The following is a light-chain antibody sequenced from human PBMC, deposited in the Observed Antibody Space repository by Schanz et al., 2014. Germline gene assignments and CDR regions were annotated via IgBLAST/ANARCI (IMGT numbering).Light chain of an antibody. Sequence: EIVMTQSPGILSLSPGERVTLSCRASQSVSDNLAWYQQKPGQAPRLLIFGASSRAPGTPDRFSGSGSGTDFTLTISSLEPEDFAVYYCQQYGSSQAWPFGQGTKVEIK. CDR3: QQYGSSQAWP. CDR1: QSVSDN. V-gene: IGKV3-20*01. J-gene: IGKJ1*01. CDR2: GAS.